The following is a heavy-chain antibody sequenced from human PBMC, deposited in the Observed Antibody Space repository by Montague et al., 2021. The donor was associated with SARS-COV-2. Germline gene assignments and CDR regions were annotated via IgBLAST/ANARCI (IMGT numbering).Heavy chain of an antibody. Sequence: SETLSLTCTVSGGSITSYSWSWIRQPPGKGLEYIGYIYYSGSTNYNPSLKRRVTLSVDTSKNQFSLKLSSVTAADTAVYYCARGDGHYYGSGTYPYYWGQGTLVTVSS. CDR1: GGSITSYS. J-gene: IGHJ4*02. CDR3: ARGDGHYYGSGTYPYY. V-gene: IGHV4-59*01. CDR2: IYYSGST. D-gene: IGHD3-10*01.